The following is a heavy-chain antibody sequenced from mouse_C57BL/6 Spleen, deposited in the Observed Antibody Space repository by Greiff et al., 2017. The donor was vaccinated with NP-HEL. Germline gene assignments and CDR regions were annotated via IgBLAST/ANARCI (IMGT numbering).Heavy chain of an antibody. CDR2: IDPSDSYT. CDR3: ACSWDY. Sequence: QVQLQQPGAELVKPGASVKLSCKASGYTFTSYWMQWVKQRPGQGLEWIGEIDPSDSYTNYNHKFKGKATLTVDTSSSTAYMQLSSLTSEDSAVYYCACSWDYWGQGTTLTVSS. V-gene: IGHV1-50*01. J-gene: IGHJ2*01. CDR1: GYTFTSYW.